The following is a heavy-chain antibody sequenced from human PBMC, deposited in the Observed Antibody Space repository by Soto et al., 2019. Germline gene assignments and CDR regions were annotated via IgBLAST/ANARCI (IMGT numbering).Heavy chain of an antibody. V-gene: IGHV3-23*04. J-gene: IGHJ4*02. CDR2: ISGSGANT. D-gene: IGHD5-12*01. Sequence: EVQLVESGGGLVQPGGSLRLSCAASGITFSNHALTWVRQAPGKGLEWVSGISGSGANTHYADSVKGRFTISRDNSNSTLALQMNSLSPDDSAVYFCAKEHGGATSTITSDFDYWGRGTLVTVSS. CDR3: AKEHGGATSTITSDFDY. CDR1: GITFSNHA.